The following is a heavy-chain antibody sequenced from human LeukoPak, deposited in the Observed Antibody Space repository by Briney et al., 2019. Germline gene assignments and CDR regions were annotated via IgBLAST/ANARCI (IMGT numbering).Heavy chain of an antibody. V-gene: IGHV3-21*01. Sequence: GGSLRLSCAASGFTFYSYMMNWVRQAPGKGLEWVSSISSSTSYIYYADSVKGRFTISRDNAKNSLHLQMNSLRAEDTAVYYCARTTYYDSSGYTTYYYYYMDVWGKGTTVTVSS. J-gene: IGHJ6*03. CDR3: ARTTYYDSSGYTTYYYYYMDV. CDR1: GFTFYSYM. CDR2: ISSSTSYI. D-gene: IGHD3-22*01.